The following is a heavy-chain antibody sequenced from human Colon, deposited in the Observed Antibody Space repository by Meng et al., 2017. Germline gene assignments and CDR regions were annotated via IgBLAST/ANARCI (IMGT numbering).Heavy chain of an antibody. CDR1: GGSISRGDW. Sequence: VRLRGGGTGMVKTSGPLSLTCAVSGGSISRGDWWSWFRQPPGKGLEWIGEPSHSGSTNYSPSLKSRVTMFVDTSKNQFSLMLTSVTATDTAVYYCARRRGGSGRDCWGQGTLVTVSS. D-gene: IGHD3-10*01. V-gene: IGHV4-4*02. J-gene: IGHJ4*02. CDR3: ARRRGGSGRDC. CDR2: PSHSGST.